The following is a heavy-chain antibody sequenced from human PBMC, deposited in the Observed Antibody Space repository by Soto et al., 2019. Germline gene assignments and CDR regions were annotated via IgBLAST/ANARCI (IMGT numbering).Heavy chain of an antibody. CDR3: AKARADAFDI. CDR2: ISYDGSNK. V-gene: IGHV3-30*18. J-gene: IGHJ3*02. CDR1: GFTFSSYG. Sequence: QVQLVESGGGVVQPGRSLRLSCAASGFTFSSYGMHWVRQAPGKGPEWVAVISYDGSNKYYADSVKGRFTISRDNSKNTLYLQMNSLRAEDTAVYYCAKARADAFDIWGQGTMVTVSS.